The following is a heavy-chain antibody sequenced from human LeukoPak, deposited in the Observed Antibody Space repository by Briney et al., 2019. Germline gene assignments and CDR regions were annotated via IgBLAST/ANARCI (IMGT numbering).Heavy chain of an antibody. V-gene: IGHV3-21*01. CDR3: ARDSIVGAFMAFDI. CDR1: GFTFSSYS. Sequence: GGSLRLSCAASGFTFSSYSMNWVRQAPGKGLEWVSSISSSSSYIYYADSVKGRFTISRDNAKNSLYLQMNSLRAEDTAVYYCARDSIVGAFMAFDIWGQGTMVTVS. CDR2: ISSSSSYI. D-gene: IGHD1-26*01. J-gene: IGHJ3*02.